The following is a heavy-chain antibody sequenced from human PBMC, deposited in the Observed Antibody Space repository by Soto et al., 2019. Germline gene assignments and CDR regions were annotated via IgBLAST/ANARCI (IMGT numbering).Heavy chain of an antibody. Sequence: PGGSLRLSCAASGFTFSSYSMNWVRQAPGKGLEWVSSISSSSSYIYYADSVKGRFTISRDNAKNSLYLQTNSLRAEDTAVYYCARGLEQQLVRYGMDVWGQGTTVTVSS. CDR3: ARGLEQQLVRYGMDV. D-gene: IGHD6-13*01. J-gene: IGHJ6*02. CDR1: GFTFSSYS. CDR2: ISSSSSYI. V-gene: IGHV3-21*01.